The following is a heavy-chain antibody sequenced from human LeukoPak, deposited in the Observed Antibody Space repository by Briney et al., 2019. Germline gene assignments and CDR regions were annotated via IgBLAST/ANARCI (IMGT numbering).Heavy chain of an antibody. J-gene: IGHJ4*02. CDR1: GFTLSDYA. D-gene: IGHD3-3*01. Sequence: GGSLRLSCAASGFTLSDYAMSWVRQAPGKGLEWVATMKQDGSEKYYVDSVKGRFTISRDNAKNSLYLQMNSLRAEDTAVYYCARDRNTDFWSGYYTNYFDYWGQGTLVTVSS. V-gene: IGHV3-7*01. CDR2: MKQDGSEK. CDR3: ARDRNTDFWSGYYTNYFDY.